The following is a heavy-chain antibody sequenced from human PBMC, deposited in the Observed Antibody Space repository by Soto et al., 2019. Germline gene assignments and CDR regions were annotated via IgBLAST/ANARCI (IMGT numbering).Heavy chain of an antibody. J-gene: IGHJ4*02. CDR1: GYIFTKFS. V-gene: IGHV1-18*01. CDR2: ISAHDDDT. D-gene: IGHD4-17*01. CDR3: ARNMAHGDYDDH. Sequence: ASVKVSCKTSGYIFTKFSISWVRQAPGHGLEWMGWISAHDDDTRYSERLQDRLILTKDTSTTTFYMELWSLTSDDTAVYYCARNMAHGDYDDHWGQGTLVTVSS.